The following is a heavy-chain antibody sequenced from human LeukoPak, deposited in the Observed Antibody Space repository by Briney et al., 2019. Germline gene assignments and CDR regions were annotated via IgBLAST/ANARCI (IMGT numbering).Heavy chain of an antibody. J-gene: IGHJ6*02. CDR2: MNPNSGNT. V-gene: IGHV1-8*02. Sequence: ASVKVSCKASGYTFTGYYMHWVRQAPGQGLEWMGWMNPNSGNTGYAQKFQGRVTMTRNTSISTAYMELSSLRSEDTAVYYCASSPAYCSSTSCYYYYYGMDVWGQGTTVTVSS. CDR3: ASSPAYCSSTSCYYYYYGMDV. D-gene: IGHD2-2*01. CDR1: GYTFTGYY.